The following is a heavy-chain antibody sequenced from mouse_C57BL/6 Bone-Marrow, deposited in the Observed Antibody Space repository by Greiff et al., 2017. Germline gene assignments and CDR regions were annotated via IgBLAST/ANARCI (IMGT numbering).Heavy chain of an antibody. CDR3: ARWKGAWFAY. Sequence: QVQLQQSGAELARPGASVKMSCKASGYTFTSYTMHWVQQRPGQGLEWIGYINPSSGYTKYNQKFKDKATLTTDKSYSTAYMQLSSLTSEDSAVYYCARWKGAWFAYWGQGTLVTVSA. V-gene: IGHV1-4*01. J-gene: IGHJ3*01. CDR1: GYTFTSYT. CDR2: INPSSGYT.